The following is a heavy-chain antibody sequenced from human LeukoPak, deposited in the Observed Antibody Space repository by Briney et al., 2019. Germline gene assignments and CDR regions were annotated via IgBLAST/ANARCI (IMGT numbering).Heavy chain of an antibody. CDR2: INHSGST. D-gene: IGHD6-19*01. Sequence: SETLSLTCAVYGGSFSGYYWSWIRQPPGKGLEWIGEINHSGSTNYNPSLKSRVTISVDTSKNQCSLKVRSVTAADTAVYYCARFSSGRNFDYWGQGTLVAVSS. CDR1: GGSFSGYY. CDR3: ARFSSGRNFDY. V-gene: IGHV4-34*01. J-gene: IGHJ4*02.